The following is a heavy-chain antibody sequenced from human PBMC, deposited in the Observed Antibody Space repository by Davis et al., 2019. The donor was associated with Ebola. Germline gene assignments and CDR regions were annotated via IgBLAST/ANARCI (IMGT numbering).Heavy chain of an antibody. CDR2: IYYSGST. J-gene: IGHJ3*02. CDR1: GGSISSSSYY. CDR3: GKSVGGGGPDDAFDI. D-gene: IGHD1-26*01. Sequence: PSETLSLTCTVSGGSISSSSYYWGWIRQPPGKGLEWIGSIYYSGSTYYNPSLKSRVTISVDTSKNPVSLKLSSVTAADTAVYYCGKSVGGGGPDDAFDIWGQGTMVTVSS. V-gene: IGHV4-39*07.